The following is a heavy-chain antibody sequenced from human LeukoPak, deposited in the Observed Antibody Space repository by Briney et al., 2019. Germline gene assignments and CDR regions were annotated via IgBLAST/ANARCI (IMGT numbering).Heavy chain of an antibody. V-gene: IGHV3-33*06. Sequence: PGGSLRLSCAASGFTFSNYGMHWVRQAPSKGLEWVAVIWYDGNNKYHGDSVKGRFTISRDNSKNTLYLQMNSLRAEDTAVYYCAKEVAWELPDYWGQGTLVTVSS. CDR2: IWYDGNNK. CDR3: AKEVAWELPDY. CDR1: GFTFSNYG. J-gene: IGHJ4*02. D-gene: IGHD1-26*01.